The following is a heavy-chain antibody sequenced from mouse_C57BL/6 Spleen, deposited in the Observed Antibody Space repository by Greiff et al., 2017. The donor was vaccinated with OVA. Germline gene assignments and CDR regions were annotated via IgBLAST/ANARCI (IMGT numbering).Heavy chain of an antibody. J-gene: IGHJ4*01. CDR2: IDPSDSYT. Sequence: QVQLQQPGAELVKPGASVKLSCKASGYTFTSYWMQWVKQRPGQGLEWIGEIDPSDSYTNYTQKFKGKATLTVDTSSSTAYMQLSSLTSEDSAVYYCARNGYYYAMDYWGQGTSVTVSS. CDR1: GYTFTSYW. CDR3: ARNGYYYAMDY. V-gene: IGHV1-50*01.